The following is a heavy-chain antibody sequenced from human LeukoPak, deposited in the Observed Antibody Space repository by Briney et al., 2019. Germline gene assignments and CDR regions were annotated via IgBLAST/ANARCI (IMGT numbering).Heavy chain of an antibody. Sequence: ASVKVSCKASGYTFTGYYMHWVRQAPGQGLQWMGWINPNSGGTYYAQKFQGRVTMTRDTSISTAYMELSRLRSDDTAVFYCAREEVIAAAGPTLDYWGQGALVTVSS. D-gene: IGHD6-13*01. CDR3: AREEVIAAAGPTLDY. J-gene: IGHJ4*02. CDR1: GYTFTGYY. V-gene: IGHV1-2*02. CDR2: INPNSGGT.